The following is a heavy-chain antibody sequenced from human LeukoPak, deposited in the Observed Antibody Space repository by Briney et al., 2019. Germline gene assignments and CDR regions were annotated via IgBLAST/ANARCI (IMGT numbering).Heavy chain of an antibody. J-gene: IGHJ6*02. CDR2: VRRKANSYGT. V-gene: IGHV3-73*01. Sequence: PGGSQKLSCAPSGLTFSGSAMHWVRHASGKGREWVGRVRRKANSYGTAYAASVKGRFNISRDDSKNTAYLQMNSMKTEDTAVYYCTRQLEGDMTTVTYYYYGMDVWGQGTTVTVSS. CDR3: TRQLEGDMTTVTYYYYGMDV. D-gene: IGHD4-17*01. CDR1: GLTFSGSA.